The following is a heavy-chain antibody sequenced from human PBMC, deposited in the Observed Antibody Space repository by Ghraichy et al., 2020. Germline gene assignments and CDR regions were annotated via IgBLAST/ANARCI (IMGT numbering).Heavy chain of an antibody. V-gene: IGHV4-4*02. D-gene: IGHD1-26*01. J-gene: IGHJ4*02. CDR3: ARVFVGATYYFDY. CDR1: GGSISSSNW. Sequence: SETLSLTCAVSGGSISSSNWWSWVRPPPGKGLEWIGEIYHSGSTNYNPSLKSRVTISVDKSKNQFSLKLSSVTAADTAVYYCARVFVGATYYFDYWGQGTLVTVSS. CDR2: IYHSGST.